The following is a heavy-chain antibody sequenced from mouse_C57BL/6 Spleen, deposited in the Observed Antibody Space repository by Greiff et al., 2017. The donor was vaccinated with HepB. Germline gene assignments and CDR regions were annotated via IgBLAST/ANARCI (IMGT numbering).Heavy chain of an antibody. CDR1: GYTFTSYW. D-gene: IGHD2-2*01. J-gene: IGHJ2*01. CDR2: IDPSDSYT. CDR3: ARNGYDPYYFDY. Sequence: VQLQQPGAELVMPGASVKLSCKASGYTFTSYWMHWVKQRPGQGLEWIGEIDPSDSYTNYNQKFKGKSTLTVDKSSSTAYMQLSSLTSEDSAVYYCARNGYDPYYFDYWGQGTTLTVSS. V-gene: IGHV1-69*01.